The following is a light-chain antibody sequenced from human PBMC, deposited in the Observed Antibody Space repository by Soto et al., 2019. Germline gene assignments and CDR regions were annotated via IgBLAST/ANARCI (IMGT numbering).Light chain of an antibody. CDR1: ENVDTN. CDR2: GAS. V-gene: IGKV3-15*01. CDR3: HQCHKWPRIT. Sequence: EIVMTQSPATLSVSPGEGATLSCSASENVDTNLAWYQHKPGQAPRLLIYGASTRAAGVPARFSGSGSGTEFTLTISSLESEDVAVYYCHQCHKWPRITFGPGTRLE. J-gene: IGKJ5*01.